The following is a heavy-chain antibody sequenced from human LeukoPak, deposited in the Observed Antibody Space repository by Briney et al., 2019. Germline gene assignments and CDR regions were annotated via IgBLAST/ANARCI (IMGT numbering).Heavy chain of an antibody. CDR1: GGTFSSYA. CDR3: ARSSGDIVVVPAAKGPNWFDP. Sequence: SVKVSCKASGGTFSSYAISWVRQAPGQGLEWMGGIIPIFGTANYAQKFQGRVTITTDESTSTAYMGLSSLRSEDTAVYYCARSSGDIVVVPAAKGPNWFDPWGQGTLVTVSS. V-gene: IGHV1-69*05. CDR2: IIPIFGTA. D-gene: IGHD2-2*01. J-gene: IGHJ5*02.